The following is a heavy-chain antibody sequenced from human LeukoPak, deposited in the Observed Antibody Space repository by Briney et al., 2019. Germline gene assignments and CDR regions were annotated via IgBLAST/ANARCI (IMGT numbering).Heavy chain of an antibody. CDR1: GFTFSSYW. J-gene: IGHJ1*01. V-gene: IGHV3-74*01. CDR2: INSDGSST. D-gene: IGHD6-19*01. Sequence: PGGSPRLSCAASGFTFSSYWMHWVRQAPGKGLVWVSRINSDGSSTSYADSVKGRFTISRDNAKNTLYLQMNSLRAEDTAVYYCARGLHPAGIAVAGTAYAEYFQHWSQGTLVTVSS. CDR3: ARGLHPAGIAVAGTAYAEYFQH.